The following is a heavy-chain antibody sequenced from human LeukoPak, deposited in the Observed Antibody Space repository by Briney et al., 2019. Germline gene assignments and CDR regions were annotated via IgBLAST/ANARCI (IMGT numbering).Heavy chain of an antibody. CDR2: VSGSGVST. V-gene: IGHV3-23*01. CDR3: ARAPGSWESYYYYMDV. CDR1: GFTFINYD. Sequence: GGSLRLSCAASGFTFINYDMHWVRQAPGKGPEWVSGVSGSGVSTYYADSVQGRFTISRDNSKNSLYLQMNSLRAEDTAVYYCARAPGSWESYYYYMDVWGKGTTVTVSS. J-gene: IGHJ6*03. D-gene: IGHD6-13*01.